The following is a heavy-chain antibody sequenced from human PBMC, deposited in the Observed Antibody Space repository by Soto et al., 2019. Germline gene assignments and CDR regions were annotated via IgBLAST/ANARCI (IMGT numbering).Heavy chain of an antibody. CDR2: IYSGGST. V-gene: IGHV3-66*01. CDR3: ARDHLYYAFDI. Sequence: PGEALKLSCEPPGTTFNNYPLTSFRQAPGKGLEWVSVIYSGGSTYYADSVKGRFTISRDNSKNTLYLQMNSLRAEDTAVYYCARDHLYYAFDIWGQGTMVTVSS. D-gene: IGHD2-21*01. J-gene: IGHJ3*02. CDR1: GTTFNNYP.